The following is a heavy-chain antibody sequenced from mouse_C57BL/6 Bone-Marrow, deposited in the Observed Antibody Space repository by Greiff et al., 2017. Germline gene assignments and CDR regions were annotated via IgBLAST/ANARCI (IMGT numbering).Heavy chain of an antibody. J-gene: IGHJ2*01. V-gene: IGHV5-4*01. CDR3: AREVNYCDSSYYFDY. D-gene: IGHD1-1*01. Sequence: EVKLVESGGGLVKPGGSLKLSCAASGFTFSSYAMSWVRQTPEKRLEWVATISDGGSYTYYPDNVKGRFTISRDNAKNNLYLQMSHLKSEDTAMYYCAREVNYCDSSYYFDYWGQGTTLTVS. CDR2: ISDGGSYT. CDR1: GFTFSSYA.